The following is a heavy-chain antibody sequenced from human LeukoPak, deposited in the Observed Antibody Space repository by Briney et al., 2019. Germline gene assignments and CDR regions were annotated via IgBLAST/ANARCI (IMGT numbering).Heavy chain of an antibody. V-gene: IGHV3-21*01. D-gene: IGHD2-21*02. CDR2: ISSSSSYI. J-gene: IGHJ4*02. CDR3: ARDTTYCGGGCYSLTDY. CDR1: GFTFSSYS. Sequence: GGSLRLSGAASGFTFSSYSMNWVRQAPGKGLEWVSSISSSSSYIYYADSLKGRFTISRDNAKNSLYLQVDSLRAEDTAVYCCARDTTYCGGGCYSLTDYWGQGTLVSVSS.